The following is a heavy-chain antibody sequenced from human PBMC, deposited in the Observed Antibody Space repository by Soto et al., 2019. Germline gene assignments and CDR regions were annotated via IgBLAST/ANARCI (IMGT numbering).Heavy chain of an antibody. Sequence: GGSLRLSCAASGFTFSSYSMNWVRQAPGKGLEWVSYISSSSSTIYYADSVKGRFTISRDNAKNSLYLQMNSLRAEDTAVYYCARDYSSPLDYYYMDVWGKGTTVTVSS. D-gene: IGHD6-13*01. CDR3: ARDYSSPLDYYYMDV. CDR2: ISSSSSTI. V-gene: IGHV3-48*01. CDR1: GFTFSSYS. J-gene: IGHJ6*03.